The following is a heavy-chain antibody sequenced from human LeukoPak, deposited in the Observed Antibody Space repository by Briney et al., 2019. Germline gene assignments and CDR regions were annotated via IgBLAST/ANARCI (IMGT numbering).Heavy chain of an antibody. Sequence: SETLSLTCAVYGGSFSGYYWSWIRQPPGKGLEWIGEINHSGSTNYNPSLKSRVTISVDTSKNQLSLKLSSVTAADTAVYYCARSKAMRLNWFDPWGQGTLVTVSS. V-gene: IGHV4-34*01. CDR3: ARSKAMRLNWFDP. CDR2: INHSGST. CDR1: GGSFSGYY. D-gene: IGHD2-2*01. J-gene: IGHJ5*02.